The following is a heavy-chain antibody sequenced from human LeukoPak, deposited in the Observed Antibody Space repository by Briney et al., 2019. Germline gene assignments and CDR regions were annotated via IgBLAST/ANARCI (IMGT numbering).Heavy chain of an antibody. V-gene: IGHV3-23*01. CDR1: GFTFSSYA. J-gene: IGHJ4*02. D-gene: IGHD2-2*01. Sequence: PGGSLRLSCAASGFTFSSYAMTWVRQAPGKGLEWVSGISGSDGSTYYADSVKGRFTISRDNSKNTLYLQMNSLRAEDTAVYYCASHLLSLWFPDYWGQGTLVTVSS. CDR3: ASHLLSLWFPDY. CDR2: ISGSDGST.